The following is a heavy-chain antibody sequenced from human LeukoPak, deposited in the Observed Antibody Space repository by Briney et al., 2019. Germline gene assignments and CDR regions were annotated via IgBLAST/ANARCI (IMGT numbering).Heavy chain of an antibody. V-gene: IGHV4-38-2*01. J-gene: IGHJ3*02. CDR1: GYSISSGYY. D-gene: IGHD3-3*01. CDR2: IYHSGST. CDR3: ARHRDYDFWSGYPDAFVI. Sequence: SETLSLTCAVSGYSISSGYYWGWIRQPPGKGLEWIGSIYHSGSTYYNPSLKSRVTISVDTSKNQFSLKLSSVTAADTAVYYCARHRDYDFWSGYPDAFVIWGQGTMVTISS.